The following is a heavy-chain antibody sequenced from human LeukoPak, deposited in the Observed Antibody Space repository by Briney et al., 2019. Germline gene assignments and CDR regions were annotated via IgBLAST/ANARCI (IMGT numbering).Heavy chain of an antibody. CDR3: AREPRTSTVTTIGS. Sequence: GGSLRLSCAASGFTVSSNYMSWVRQAPGKGLEWVSIIYSGGRTYYADSVKGRFTISRDNSKNTLYLQMNSLRAEDTAVYYCAREPRTSTVTTIGSWGQGTLVTVSS. V-gene: IGHV3-53*01. J-gene: IGHJ5*02. D-gene: IGHD4-17*01. CDR1: GFTVSSNY. CDR2: IYSGGRT.